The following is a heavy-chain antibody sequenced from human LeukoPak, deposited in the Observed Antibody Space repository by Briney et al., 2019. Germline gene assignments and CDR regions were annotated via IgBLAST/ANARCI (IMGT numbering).Heavy chain of an antibody. J-gene: IGHJ4*02. Sequence: GGSLRLSCAASGFPFDRYAMSWVRQAPGKGLEWVSAISGSGGSTYYADSVKGRFTISRDNSKNTLYLQMNSLRAEDTAVYYCAKARVLRGYDILTGYYRVDYWGQGTLVTVSS. CDR2: ISGSGGST. V-gene: IGHV3-23*01. D-gene: IGHD3-9*01. CDR1: GFPFDRYA. CDR3: AKARVLRGYDILTGYYRVDY.